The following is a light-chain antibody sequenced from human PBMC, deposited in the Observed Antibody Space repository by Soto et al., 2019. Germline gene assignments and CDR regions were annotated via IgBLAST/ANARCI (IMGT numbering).Light chain of an antibody. CDR3: CSYAGSSTRWV. V-gene: IGLV2-23*02. J-gene: IGLJ3*02. CDR2: EVS. CDR1: SSDVGSYNL. Sequence: QSALTQPASVSGSPGQSITISCTGTSSDVGSYNLVSWYQQHPGKAPKLMIYEVSKRPSGVSNRFSGSKSGNTASLTISGLQAEDEADYYCCSYAGSSTRWVFGGGTKVTVL.